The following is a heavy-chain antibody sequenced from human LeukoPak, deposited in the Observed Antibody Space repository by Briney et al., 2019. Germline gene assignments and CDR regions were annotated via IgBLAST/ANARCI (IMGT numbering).Heavy chain of an antibody. Sequence: SETLSLTCTVSGGSISSYYWSWIRQPPGKGLEWIGYIYYSGSTNYNPSLKSRVTISVDTSKNQFSLKLSSVTAADTAVYYCARVDSSAFFDYWGQGTLDTVSS. CDR1: GGSISSYY. V-gene: IGHV4-59*01. D-gene: IGHD6-25*01. CDR2: IYYSGST. CDR3: ARVDSSAFFDY. J-gene: IGHJ4*02.